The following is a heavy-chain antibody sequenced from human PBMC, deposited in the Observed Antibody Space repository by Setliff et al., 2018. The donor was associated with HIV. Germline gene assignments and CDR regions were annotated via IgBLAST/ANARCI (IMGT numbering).Heavy chain of an antibody. CDR1: GFIFTHYE. Sequence: GGSLRLSCAASGFIFTHYEMNWVRQTPGKGLEWVAYITRSGNNVFYAHSVKGRFTISRDNARNSVFLQMNSLGPGDTAIYYCVRGGPLEWSYYPRPNWFDPWGQGTLVTVSS. V-gene: IGHV3-48*03. CDR3: VRGGPLEWSYYPRPNWFDP. CDR2: ITRSGNNV. J-gene: IGHJ5*02. D-gene: IGHD3-3*01.